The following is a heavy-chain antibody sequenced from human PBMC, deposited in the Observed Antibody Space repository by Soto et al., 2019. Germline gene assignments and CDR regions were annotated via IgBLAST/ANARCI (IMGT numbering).Heavy chain of an antibody. CDR2: INHSGST. CDR1: GGSFSGYY. V-gene: IGHV4-34*01. Sequence: PSETLSLTCAVYGGSFSGYYWSWIRQPPGKGLEWIGEINHSGSTNYNPSLKSRVTISVDTSKNQFSLKLSSVTAADTAVYYCARERGRYCSSTSCPKPFDYWGQGTLVTVSS. D-gene: IGHD2-2*01. CDR3: ARERGRYCSSTSCPKPFDY. J-gene: IGHJ4*02.